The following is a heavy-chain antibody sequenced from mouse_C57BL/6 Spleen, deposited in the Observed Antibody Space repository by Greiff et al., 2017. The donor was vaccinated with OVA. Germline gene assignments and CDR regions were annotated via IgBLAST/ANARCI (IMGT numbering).Heavy chain of an antibody. Sequence: EVMLVESEGGLVQPGSSMKLSCTASGFTFSDYYMAWVRQVPEKGLEWVANINYDGSSTYYLDSLKSRFIISRDNAKNILYLQMSSLKSEDTATYYCARDRSSSYYFDYWGQGTTLTVSS. CDR2: INYDGSST. D-gene: IGHD1-1*01. CDR1: GFTFSDYY. J-gene: IGHJ2*01. CDR3: ARDRSSSYYFDY. V-gene: IGHV5-16*01.